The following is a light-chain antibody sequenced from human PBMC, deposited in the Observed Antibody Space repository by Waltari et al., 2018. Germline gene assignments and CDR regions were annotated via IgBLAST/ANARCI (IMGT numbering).Light chain of an antibody. CDR1: QSVSSN. CDR3: QQYNNWPPRT. CDR2: GAS. J-gene: IGKJ1*01. Sequence: EIVMTQSPATLSVSPGERATLHCRASQSVSSNLAWYQQKPGQAPRLLIYGASTRATGIPARFSGSGSGTEFTLTISSLQSEDFAVYYCQQYNNWPPRTFGQGTKVEIK. V-gene: IGKV3-15*01.